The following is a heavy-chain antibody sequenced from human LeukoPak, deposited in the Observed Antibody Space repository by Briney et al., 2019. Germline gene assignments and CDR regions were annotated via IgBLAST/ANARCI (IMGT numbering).Heavy chain of an antibody. CDR2: IGSDYKT. V-gene: IGHV3-23*01. J-gene: IGHJ4*02. Sequence: GGSLRLSCAASGFTIGGFAMTWVRQAPGKGLEWVSSIGSDYKTHYADSVKGRFTISRDNSKNTLYLQINSLRAEDTAVYYCATLSGDSHGYDYWGLGTLVTVSS. CDR3: ATLSGDSHGYDY. CDR1: GFTIGGFA. D-gene: IGHD5-18*01.